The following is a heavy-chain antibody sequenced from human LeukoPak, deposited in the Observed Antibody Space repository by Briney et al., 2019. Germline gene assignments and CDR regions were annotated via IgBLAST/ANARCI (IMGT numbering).Heavy chain of an antibody. J-gene: IGHJ4*02. CDR2: ISGSGANT. CDR1: GFTFSTYA. Sequence: PGGSLRLSCAASGFTFSTYAMSWVRQAPGKGLEWVSTISGSGANTYYADSVRGRFTISRDNSKNTLYLHMNSLRAEDTAVYYCGKERAGYTNPYYFDYWGQGTLVTVSS. V-gene: IGHV3-23*01. D-gene: IGHD3-16*02. CDR3: GKERAGYTNPYYFDY.